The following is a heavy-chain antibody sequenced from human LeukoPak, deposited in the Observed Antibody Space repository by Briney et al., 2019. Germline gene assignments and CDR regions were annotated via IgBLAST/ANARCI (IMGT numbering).Heavy chain of an antibody. Sequence: GGSLRLSCAASGFTFGDYAMHWVRQAPGKGLEWVSGISWNSDSIGYADSVKGRFTISRDNAKNSLYLQMNSLRAGDTAVYYCAKTYYYDSESYWGQGTLVTVSS. CDR2: ISWNSDSI. V-gene: IGHV3-9*01. J-gene: IGHJ4*02. D-gene: IGHD3-10*01. CDR3: AKTYYYDSESY. CDR1: GFTFGDYA.